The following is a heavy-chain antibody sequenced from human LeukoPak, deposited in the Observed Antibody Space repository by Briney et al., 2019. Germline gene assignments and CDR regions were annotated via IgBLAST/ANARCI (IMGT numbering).Heavy chain of an antibody. J-gene: IGHJ3*02. CDR1: GYTFTSYG. V-gene: IGHV1-18*01. CDR2: ISAYNGNT. CDR3: ARDLSPRTTVGAFDI. D-gene: IGHD4-11*01. Sequence: ASVKVSCKASGYTFTSYGISWVRQAPGQGLEWMGWISAYNGNTNYAQKLQGRVTMTTDTSTSTAYMELRSLRSDDTAVYYCARDLSPRTTVGAFDIWGQGTMVTVSS.